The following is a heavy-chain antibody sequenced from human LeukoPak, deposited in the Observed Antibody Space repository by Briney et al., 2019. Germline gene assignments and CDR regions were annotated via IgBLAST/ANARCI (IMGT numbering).Heavy chain of an antibody. CDR3: ARDAYNYGSWYFDY. CDR2: IYYSGST. D-gene: IGHD3-10*01. Sequence: SETLSLTCTVSGGSISNYYWTWIRQPPGKGLEWIGYIYYSGSTTYNPSLNTRVTISLDTSKNQFSLKLSAVTAADTAVYYCARDAYNYGSWYFDYWGQGILVTVSS. V-gene: IGHV4-59*01. J-gene: IGHJ4*02. CDR1: GGSISNYY.